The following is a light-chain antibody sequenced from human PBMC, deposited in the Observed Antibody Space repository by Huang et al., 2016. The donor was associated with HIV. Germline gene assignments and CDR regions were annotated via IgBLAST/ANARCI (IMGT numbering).Light chain of an antibody. CDR2: AAS. V-gene: IGKV1-6*01. CDR3: LQDYSYPYT. CDR1: QGIGDD. J-gene: IGKJ2*01. Sequence: AIQMTQSPSSLSASVGDRVTITCRASQGIGDDLGWYQQKPGKAPKLRIYAASAFQNGVPSRFSGSGSGTDFTLTISSLQPEDSATYYCLQDYSYPYTFGQGTKLEIK.